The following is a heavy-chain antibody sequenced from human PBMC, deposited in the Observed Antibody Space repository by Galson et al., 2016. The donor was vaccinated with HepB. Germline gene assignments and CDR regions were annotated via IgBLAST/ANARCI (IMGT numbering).Heavy chain of an antibody. CDR2: ISPNSGAT. V-gene: IGHV1-2*02. Sequence: SVKVSCKASGYVFSVYHLHWVRQAPGQGLEWMGWISPNSGATNYAQKFQDRVTVTMDTAISTVYMELSRLQSDDAAVYFCARGYQMRSAFELWGQGTMVTVAS. D-gene: IGHD1-14*01. J-gene: IGHJ3*01. CDR3: ARGYQMRSAFEL. CDR1: GYVFSVYH.